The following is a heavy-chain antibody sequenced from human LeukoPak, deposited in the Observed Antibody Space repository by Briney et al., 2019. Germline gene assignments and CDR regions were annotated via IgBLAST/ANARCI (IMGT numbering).Heavy chain of an antibody. CDR1: GFTFSSYA. V-gene: IGHV3-30*04. CDR2: ISYDGSNR. J-gene: IGHJ5*02. Sequence: GGSLRLSCAASGFTFSSYAMHWVRQAPGKGLEWVAVISYDGSNRYYADSVKGRFTISRDNSKNTLYLQMNSLRAEDTGVYYCARDRSIAAAGPRFDPWGQGTLVTVSS. CDR3: ARDRSIAAAGPRFDP. D-gene: IGHD6-13*01.